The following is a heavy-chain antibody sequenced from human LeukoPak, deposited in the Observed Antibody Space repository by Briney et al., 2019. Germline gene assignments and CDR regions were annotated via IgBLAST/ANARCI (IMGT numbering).Heavy chain of an antibody. Sequence: SETLSLTCTVSGGSISSSNYYWGWIRQPPGKGLEWIGSIYYSGSTYYNPSLKSRVTISVDTSEKQFSLRLSSVTAADTAAYYCAGSYCSSTSCYAVGAFDIWGQGTLVTVSS. V-gene: IGHV4-39*01. D-gene: IGHD2-2*01. J-gene: IGHJ3*02. CDR2: IYYSGST. CDR1: GGSISSSNYY. CDR3: AGSYCSSTSCYAVGAFDI.